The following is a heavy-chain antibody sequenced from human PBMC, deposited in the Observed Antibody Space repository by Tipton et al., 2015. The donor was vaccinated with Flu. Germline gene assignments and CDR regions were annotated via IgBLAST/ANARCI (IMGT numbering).Heavy chain of an antibody. V-gene: IGHV4-38-2*02. CDR2: IYHSGST. J-gene: IGHJ5*02. CDR3: ARDPSSSSWSPP. Sequence: TLSLTCTVSGYSISSGYYWGWIRQPPGKGLEWIGSIYHSGSTYYNPSLESRVTISVDTSKNQFSLKLSSVTAADTAVYYCARDPSSSSWSPPWGQGTLVTVSS. CDR1: GYSISSGYY. D-gene: IGHD6-13*01.